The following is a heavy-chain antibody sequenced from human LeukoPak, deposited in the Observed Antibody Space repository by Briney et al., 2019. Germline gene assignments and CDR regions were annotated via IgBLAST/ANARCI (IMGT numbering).Heavy chain of an antibody. V-gene: IGHV4-39*01. Sequence: PSETLSLTCVVPGASINNSPYFWGWVRQPPGKGLEWVASISYNGDTYFNPSLKSRLIVSVDTSKNQFFLRLSSVTAADTAIYFCARRADYGNSYFDSWGQGALVTVSS. CDR2: ISYNGDT. CDR1: GASINNSPYF. D-gene: IGHD4-17*01. CDR3: ARRADYGNSYFDS. J-gene: IGHJ4*02.